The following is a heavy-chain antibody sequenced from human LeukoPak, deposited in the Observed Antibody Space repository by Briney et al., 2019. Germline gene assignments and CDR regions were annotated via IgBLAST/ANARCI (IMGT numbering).Heavy chain of an antibody. Sequence: GESLKISCKGSGYSFTSYWIGWVRQMPGKGLEWMGIIYPGDSDTRYSPSFQGQVTISADKSISTAYLQWSSLKASDTAMYYCAGMYYYDSSGYPRGYNWFDPWGQGTLVTVSS. CDR1: GYSFTSYW. CDR2: IYPGDSDT. CDR3: AGMYYYDSSGYPRGYNWFDP. J-gene: IGHJ5*02. D-gene: IGHD3-22*01. V-gene: IGHV5-51*01.